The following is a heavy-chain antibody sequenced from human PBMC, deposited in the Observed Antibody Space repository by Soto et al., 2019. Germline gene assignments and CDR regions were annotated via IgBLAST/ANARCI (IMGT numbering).Heavy chain of an antibody. V-gene: IGHV1-18*01. Sequence: GASVKVSCKASGYSFTNYGISWVRQAPGQGLEWMGWISAYNGNTNYAQQFQGRVTMTTDTSTNTAYMKLRSLRSDDSAVYYCSRADCSGGTCRLSYYYGMDVWGQGTTVTVSS. D-gene: IGHD2-15*01. CDR1: GYSFTNYG. CDR3: SRADCSGGTCRLSYYYGMDV. J-gene: IGHJ6*02. CDR2: ISAYNGNT.